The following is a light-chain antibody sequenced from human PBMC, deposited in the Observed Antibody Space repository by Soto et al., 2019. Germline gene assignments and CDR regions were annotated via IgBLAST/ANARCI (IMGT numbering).Light chain of an antibody. CDR2: EVT. CDR3: TSFTTTNTWV. V-gene: IGLV2-14*01. CDR1: SSDAGSYTF. J-gene: IGLJ3*02. Sequence: QSALTQPNSVSGSPGQSITISCTGTSSDAGSYTFVSWFQQHPGKAPKLIIYEVTNRPSGVSYRFSGSKSGNTASLTISGLQAEDEADYYCTSFTTTNTWVFGGGTQLTVL.